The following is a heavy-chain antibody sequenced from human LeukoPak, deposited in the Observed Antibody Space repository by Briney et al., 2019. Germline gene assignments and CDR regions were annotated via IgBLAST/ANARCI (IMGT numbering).Heavy chain of an antibody. J-gene: IGHJ4*02. D-gene: IGHD1-26*01. CDR3: ARDKIVGPTTLDY. V-gene: IGHV3-7*01. CDR2: IKQDGYEK. CDR1: GFTFNSYA. Sequence: GGSLRLSCAASGFTFNSYAISWVRQTPEKGLEWVANIKQDGYEKYYVDSVKGRFTISRDNAKNSLYLQMNSLRADDTAVYYCARDKIVGPTTLDYWGQGTLVTVSS.